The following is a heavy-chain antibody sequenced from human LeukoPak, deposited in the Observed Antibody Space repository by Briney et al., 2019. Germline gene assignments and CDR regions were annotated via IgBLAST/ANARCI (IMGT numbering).Heavy chain of an antibody. Sequence: SETLSLTCTVSDDSISDYYRGWIRQPPGKGLEWIGYFYNSGRSTYNPSLKSRVTISADTSKNQFSLKLSTVAAADTAVYYCARHGILLASGTNFDNWGQGTLVTVSS. D-gene: IGHD3-10*02. CDR3: ARHGILLASGTNFDN. CDR2: FYNSGRS. V-gene: IGHV4-59*08. J-gene: IGHJ4*02. CDR1: DDSISDYY.